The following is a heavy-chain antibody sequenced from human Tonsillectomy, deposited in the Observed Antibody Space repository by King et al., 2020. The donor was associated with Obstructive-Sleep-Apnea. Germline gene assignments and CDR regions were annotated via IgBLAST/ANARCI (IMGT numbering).Heavy chain of an antibody. Sequence: VQLVESGGDLVQPGGSLRLSCAASGFTVNDNYMTWVRQAPGKGLEWVSVIYGGGGTYYPDSVKGRFSISRDNSKNTLYLQMNSLRAADTAVYYCAGASGYEPLKTDYWGQGTLVTVSS. CDR3: AGASGYEPLKTDY. D-gene: IGHD5-12*01. V-gene: IGHV3-66*01. CDR2: IYGGGGT. CDR1: GFTVNDNY. J-gene: IGHJ4*02.